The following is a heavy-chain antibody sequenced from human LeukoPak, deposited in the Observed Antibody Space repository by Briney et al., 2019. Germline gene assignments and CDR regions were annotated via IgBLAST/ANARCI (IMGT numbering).Heavy chain of an antibody. J-gene: IGHJ4*02. Sequence: GGSLRLSCAASGFTSRNYEMHWVRQAPGKGLEWVAYFSRDGSDISYADSARGRFTISSDNARNSVVLQMNGLRDDDTALYYCAGGRLIRLESFFDLWGQGTLVTVSS. V-gene: IGHV3-48*03. CDR3: AGGRLIRLESFFDL. CDR2: FSRDGSDI. D-gene: IGHD2-21*01. CDR1: GFTSRNYE.